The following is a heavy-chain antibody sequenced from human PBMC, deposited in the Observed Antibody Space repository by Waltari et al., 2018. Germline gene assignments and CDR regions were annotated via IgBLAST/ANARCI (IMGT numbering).Heavy chain of an antibody. CDR2: IKQDGSET. D-gene: IGHD6-25*01. CDR1: GLLLRNFW. Sequence: EVQLVESGGGLVQAGGSLKLFCSACGLLLRNFWMSWVRQAPGKGLEWVASIKQDGSETYFVDSLKGRFTISRDNTENSMYLQMDSLRAEDTAHYYCARDSLATGYWYFDQWGRGTLVTVSS. CDR3: ARDSLATGYWYFDQ. J-gene: IGHJ2*01. V-gene: IGHV3-7*01.